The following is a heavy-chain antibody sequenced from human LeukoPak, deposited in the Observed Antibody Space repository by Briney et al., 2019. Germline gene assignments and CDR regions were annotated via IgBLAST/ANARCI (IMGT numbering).Heavy chain of an antibody. CDR1: GFTVSSNY. Sequence: PGGSLRLSCAASGFTVSSNYMSWVRQVPGKGLEWVSVMFAGGSTYYSDSVKGRFTISREESKKSLYLKMNSMRAEDTAVYYCARGTTVTRNYFDYWGQGTLVTVSS. CDR2: MFAGGST. J-gene: IGHJ4*02. CDR3: ARGTTVTRNYFDY. D-gene: IGHD4-17*01. V-gene: IGHV3-53*01.